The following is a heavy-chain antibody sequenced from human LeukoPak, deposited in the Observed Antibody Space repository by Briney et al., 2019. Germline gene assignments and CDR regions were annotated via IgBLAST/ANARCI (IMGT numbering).Heavy chain of an antibody. J-gene: IGHJ4*02. CDR1: GGSISSGSYY. CDR3: ARNGNYFDSSGYYWGYFDY. Sequence: SETLSLTCTVSGGSISSGSYYWSWIRQPAGKGLEWIGNIYTSGSTNDNPSLKSRVTISVDTSKNQFSLKLNSVTAADSAVYYCARNGNYFDSSGYYWGYFDYWGQGTLVTVSS. CDR2: IYTSGST. D-gene: IGHD3-22*01. V-gene: IGHV4-61*09.